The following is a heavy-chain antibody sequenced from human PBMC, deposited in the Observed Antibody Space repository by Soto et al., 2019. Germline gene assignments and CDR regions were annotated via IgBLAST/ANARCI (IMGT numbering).Heavy chain of an antibody. CDR3: ARDLEVVAATATLDY. V-gene: IGHV3-48*02. CDR1: GFTFSSYS. CDR2: ISSSSSTI. Sequence: EVQLVESGGGLVQPGGSLRLSCAASGFTFSSYSMNWVRQAPGKGLEWVSYISSSSSTIYYADSVKGRFTISRDNAKNSLYLQMNSLRDEDTAMYYCARDLEVVAATATLDYWGQGTLVTVSS. J-gene: IGHJ4*02. D-gene: IGHD2-15*01.